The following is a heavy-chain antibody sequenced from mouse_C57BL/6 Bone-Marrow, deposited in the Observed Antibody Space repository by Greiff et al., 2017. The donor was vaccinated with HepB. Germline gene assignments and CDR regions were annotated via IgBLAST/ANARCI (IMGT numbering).Heavy chain of an antibody. J-gene: IGHJ1*03. V-gene: IGHV3-3*01. CDR3: ARAPYDGYFHWYFDV. Sequence: EVHLVESGPSLVRPSQTLSLTCTVTGFSINSDCYWIWIRQFPGNKLEYIGYTFYSGITYYNPSLESRTYITRDTSKNQFSLKLSSVTTEDTATYYCARAPYDGYFHWYFDVWGTGTTVTVSS. CDR1: GFSINSDCY. CDR2: TFYSGIT. D-gene: IGHD2-3*01.